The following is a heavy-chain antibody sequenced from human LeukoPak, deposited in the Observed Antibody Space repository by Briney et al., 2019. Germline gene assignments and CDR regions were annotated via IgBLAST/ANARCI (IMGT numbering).Heavy chain of an antibody. Sequence: GGSLRLXCAASGFTFSSHSMNWVRQAPEKGLEWVSSISSSSSYIYYADSVKGRFTISRDNAKNSLYLQMNSLRAEDTAVYYCARDRVVGAGRNDYWGQGTLVTVSS. CDR2: ISSSSSYI. V-gene: IGHV3-21*01. D-gene: IGHD1-26*01. CDR3: ARDRVVGAGRNDY. J-gene: IGHJ4*02. CDR1: GFTFSSHS.